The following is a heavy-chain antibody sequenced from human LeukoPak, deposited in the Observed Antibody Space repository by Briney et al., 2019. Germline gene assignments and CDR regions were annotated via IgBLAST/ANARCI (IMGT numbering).Heavy chain of an antibody. Sequence: GGSLRLSCAASGFTFSSYDMNWVPQAPGKGLEGLSAISSPVGNTHYADSVKGSFTISTSDPTDTVSPHMNSLRAGEKGVPFCAKKSVVHCFFEKFFDNW. CDR1: GFTFSSYD. D-gene: IGHD2-21*02. V-gene: IGHV3-23*01. CDR2: ISSPVGNT. CDR3: AKKSVVHCFFEKFFDN. J-gene: IGHJ3*02.